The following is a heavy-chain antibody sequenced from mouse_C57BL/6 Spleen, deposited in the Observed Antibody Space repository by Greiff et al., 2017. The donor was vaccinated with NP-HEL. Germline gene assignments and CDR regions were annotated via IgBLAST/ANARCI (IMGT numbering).Heavy chain of an antibody. D-gene: IGHD3-2*02. J-gene: IGHJ3*01. CDR2: INPSTGGT. CDR1: GYSFTGYY. CDR3: ATDSSGSPWFAY. V-gene: IGHV1-42*01. Sequence: VQLQQSGPELVKPGASVKISCKASGYSFTGYYMNWVKQSPEKSLEWIGEINPSTGGTTYNQKFKAKATLTVDKSSSTAYMQLKSLTSEDSAVYYCATDSSGSPWFAYWGQVTLVTVSA.